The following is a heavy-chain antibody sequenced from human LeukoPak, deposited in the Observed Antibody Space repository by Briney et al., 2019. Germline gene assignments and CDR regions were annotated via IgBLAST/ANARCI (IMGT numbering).Heavy chain of an antibody. J-gene: IGHJ6*03. CDR1: GFTFSSHG. CDR2: IRYDGSNK. V-gene: IGHV3-30*02. CDR3: AKDRITIFGVVITPYYYYMDV. D-gene: IGHD3-3*01. Sequence: PGGSLRLSCAASGFTFSSHGMHWVRQAPGKGLEWVAFIRYDGSNKYYADSVKGRFTISRDNSKNTLYLQMNSLRAEDTAVYYCAKDRITIFGVVITPYYYYMDVWGKGTTVTVSS.